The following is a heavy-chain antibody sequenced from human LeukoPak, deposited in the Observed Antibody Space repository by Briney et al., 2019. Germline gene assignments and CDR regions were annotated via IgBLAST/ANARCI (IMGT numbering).Heavy chain of an antibody. D-gene: IGHD2-15*01. Sequence: GASVKVSCKASGYTFTSYYMHWVRQAPGQGLEWMGIINPSGGSTSYAQKFQGRVTMTRDTSTSTVYMELSSLRSEDTAVYYCARAADIVVVVAATLDYWGQGTLVTVSS. CDR3: ARAADIVVVVAATLDY. CDR1: GYTFTSYY. CDR2: INPSGGST. J-gene: IGHJ4*02. V-gene: IGHV1-46*01.